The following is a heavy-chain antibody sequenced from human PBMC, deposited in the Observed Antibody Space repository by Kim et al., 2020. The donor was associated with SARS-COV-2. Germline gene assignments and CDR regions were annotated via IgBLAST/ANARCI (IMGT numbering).Heavy chain of an antibody. CDR2: ISSHSIYI. V-gene: IGHV3-21*06. J-gene: IGHJ4*02. CDR1: GFTFSRYS. CDR3: TRDLRTGRRGGFDY. D-gene: IGHD1-1*01. Sequence: GGSLRLSCAASGFTFSRYSMNWVRQAPGKGLEWVSTISSHSIYIYYADSVQGRFTISRDNAKNSLWQEMNSLRAEDTAMYYCTRDLRTGRRGGFDYWGRGTLFTVSS.